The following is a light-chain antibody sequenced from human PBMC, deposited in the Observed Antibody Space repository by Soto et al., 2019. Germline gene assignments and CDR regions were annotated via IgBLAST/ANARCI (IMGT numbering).Light chain of an antibody. V-gene: IGKV2D-29*02. CDR1: QSLLHITGETF. Sequence: DIVMTQSPLCLPVTPGEPASISCKSSQSLLHITGETFLFWYLQKPGQSPQLLIYEVSTRVSGVPDRFSGSGSGTDFTLEISRVETDDVGIYYCMQSTQLPPTFGQGTRLEIK. CDR2: EVS. J-gene: IGKJ5*01. CDR3: MQSTQLPPT.